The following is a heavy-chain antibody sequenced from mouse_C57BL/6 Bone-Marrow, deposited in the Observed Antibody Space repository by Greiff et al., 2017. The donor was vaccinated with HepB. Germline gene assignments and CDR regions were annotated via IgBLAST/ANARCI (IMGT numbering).Heavy chain of an antibody. D-gene: IGHD1-1*01. CDR3: TRSLPLFDGSSDYFDY. CDR2: LDPETGGT. J-gene: IGHJ2*01. V-gene: IGHV1-15*01. Sequence: QVQLQQSGAELVRPGASVTLSCKASGYTFTDYEMHWVKQTPVHGLEWIGALDPETGGTAYNQKFKGKAILTADKSSSTAYMELRSLTSEDSAVYYCTRSLPLFDGSSDYFDYRGQGTTLTVSS. CDR1: GYTFTDYE.